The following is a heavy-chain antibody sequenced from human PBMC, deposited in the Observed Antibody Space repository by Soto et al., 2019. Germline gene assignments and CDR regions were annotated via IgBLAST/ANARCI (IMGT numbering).Heavy chain of an antibody. CDR3: AREGVVVVAADNYYYYGMDV. D-gene: IGHD2-15*01. V-gene: IGHV1-2*04. J-gene: IGHJ6*02. CDR1: GYTFTGYY. Sequence: VASVKFSCKASGYTFTGYYMHWVRQAPGQGLEWMGWINPNSGGTNYAQKFQGWVTMTRDTSISTAYMELSRLRSDDTAVYYCAREGVVVVAADNYYYYGMDVWGQGTTVTVSS. CDR2: INPNSGGT.